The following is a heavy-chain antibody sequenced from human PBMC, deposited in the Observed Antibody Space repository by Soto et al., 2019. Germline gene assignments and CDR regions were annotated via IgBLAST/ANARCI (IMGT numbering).Heavy chain of an antibody. D-gene: IGHD2-2*01. CDR2: INHSGSN. CDR1: GGSFSGYY. J-gene: IGHJ5*02. V-gene: IGHV4-34*01. Sequence: QVQLQQWGAGLLKPSETLSLTCAVYGGSFSGYYWSWIRQPPGKGLEWIGEINHSGSNNYNPSLKSRVTISVDTSKNQFSLKLSSVTAADTAVYYCARGSRYCSSTSCYGVRWFDPWGQGTLVTVSS. CDR3: ARGSRYCSSTSCYGVRWFDP.